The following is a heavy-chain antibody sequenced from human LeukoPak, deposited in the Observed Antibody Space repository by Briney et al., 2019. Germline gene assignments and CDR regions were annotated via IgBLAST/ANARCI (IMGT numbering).Heavy chain of an antibody. J-gene: IGHJ4*02. CDR3: AIEGDYAILTGYYFIDS. D-gene: IGHD3-9*01. CDR1: GGSISSGNW. V-gene: IGHV4-4*02. Sequence: PSETLSLTCAVSGGSISSGNWWSWVRQPPGKGLEWIGEIYHSGNTNYNPSLKSRVTISVDWSKNHFSLKLSSVTAADTAVYYCAIEGDYAILTGYYFIDSWGQGTLVTVSS. CDR2: IYHSGNT.